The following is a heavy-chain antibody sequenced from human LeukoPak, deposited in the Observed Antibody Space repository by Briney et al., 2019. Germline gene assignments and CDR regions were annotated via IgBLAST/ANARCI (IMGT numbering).Heavy chain of an antibody. J-gene: IGHJ4*02. D-gene: IGHD3-16*02. CDR3: ASSSYDYVWGSYRPSYYFDY. CDR1: GGSISSYY. Sequence: SETLSLTCTVSGGSISSYYWSWIRQPPGKGLEWIGYIYYSGSTNYNPSLKSRVTIPVDTSKNQFSLKLSSVTAADTAVYYCASSSYDYVWGSYRPSYYFDYWGQGTLVTVSS. CDR2: IYYSGST. V-gene: IGHV4-59*01.